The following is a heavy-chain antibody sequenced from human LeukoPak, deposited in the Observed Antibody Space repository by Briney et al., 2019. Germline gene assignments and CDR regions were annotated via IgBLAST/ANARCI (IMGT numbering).Heavy chain of an antibody. CDR1: GGSFSGYY. CDR3: ASENEVAAPFDP. D-gene: IGHD2-15*01. J-gene: IGHJ5*02. Sequence: SETLSLTCAVYGGSFSGYYWSWIRQPPGKGLEWIGEINHSGSTNYNPSLKSRVTISVDTSKNQFSLKLSSVTAADTAVYYCASENEVAAPFDPWGQGTLVTVSS. V-gene: IGHV4-34*01. CDR2: INHSGST.